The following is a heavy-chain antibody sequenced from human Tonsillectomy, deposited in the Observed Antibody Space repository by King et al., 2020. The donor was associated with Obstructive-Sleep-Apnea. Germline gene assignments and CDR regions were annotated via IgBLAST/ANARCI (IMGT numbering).Heavy chain of an antibody. Sequence: QLQESGPGLVKPSQTLSLTCTVSRGSISSGGYYWSWIRPHPGKGLEWIGYIYYTGSTDYNPSLKSRVTISVDTSKNQFSLKLSSVTAADTAVYYCASLRYFDWLLGSWGQGTLVTVSS. V-gene: IGHV4-31*03. J-gene: IGHJ5*02. CDR1: RGSISSGGYY. D-gene: IGHD3-9*01. CDR2: IYYTGST. CDR3: ASLRYFDWLLGS.